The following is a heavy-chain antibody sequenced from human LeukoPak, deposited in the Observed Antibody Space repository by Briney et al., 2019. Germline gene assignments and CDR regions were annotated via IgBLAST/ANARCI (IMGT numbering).Heavy chain of an antibody. J-gene: IGHJ4*02. D-gene: IGHD2-21*02. V-gene: IGHV4-39*07. CDR2: VSYSGKA. CDR3: TRQQYGDSGGYFDY. Sequence: SETLSLTCTVSGGSISSSSYYWGWIRQPPGKGLEWIGSVSYSGKAYSNPSLKSRVTMSVDTSKNQFSLELISATAADTAVYYCTRQQYGDSGGYFDYWGQGALVTVSS. CDR1: GGSISSSSYY.